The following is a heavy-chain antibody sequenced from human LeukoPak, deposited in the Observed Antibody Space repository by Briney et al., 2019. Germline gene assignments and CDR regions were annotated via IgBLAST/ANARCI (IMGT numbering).Heavy chain of an antibody. V-gene: IGHV3-21*01. CDR2: ITSSGTYI. CDR3: ARAGGTMVRGVIIEGEVDY. CDR1: GFTFTTYN. Sequence: GGSLRLSCAASGFTFTTYNMNWVRQAPGKAMEWVSSITSSGTYIFYADSVRGRFTISRDNAKNSLYLQMDSLGPEDTAVYYCARAGGTMVRGVIIEGEVDYWGQGTLVTVSS. J-gene: IGHJ4*02. D-gene: IGHD3-10*01.